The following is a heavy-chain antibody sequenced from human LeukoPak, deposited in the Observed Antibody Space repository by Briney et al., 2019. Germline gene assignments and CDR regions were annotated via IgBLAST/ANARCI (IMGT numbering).Heavy chain of an antibody. CDR2: INHSGST. D-gene: IGHD2-15*01. CDR1: GGSFSGYY. V-gene: IGHV4-34*01. CDR3: ARGLVAKAVVAARRGWFDP. J-gene: IGHJ5*02. Sequence: TSETLSLTCAVYGGSFSGYYWSWIRQPPGKGLEWIGEINHSGSTNYNPSLTSRVTISVDTSKNQFSLKLSSVTAADTAVYYCARGLVAKAVVAARRGWFDPWGQGTLVTVSS.